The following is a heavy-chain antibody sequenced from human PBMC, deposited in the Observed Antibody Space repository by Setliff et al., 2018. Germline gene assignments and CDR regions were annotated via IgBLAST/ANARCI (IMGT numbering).Heavy chain of an antibody. Sequence: AGGSLRLSCEASGFSFSNYAMNWVRQAPGKGLEWVASFSSRNDYIYHADSVKGRFTISRDNAKNSLYLQMDSLRVEDTAMYFCARDRGGGLYDYWGRGTLVTVSS. V-gene: IGHV3-21*06. CDR3: ARDRGGGLYDY. J-gene: IGHJ4*02. CDR2: FSSRNDYI. CDR1: GFSFSNYA. D-gene: IGHD3-16*01.